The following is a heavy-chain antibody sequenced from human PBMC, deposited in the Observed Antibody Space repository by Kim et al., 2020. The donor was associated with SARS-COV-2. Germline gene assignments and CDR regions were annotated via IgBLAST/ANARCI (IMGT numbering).Heavy chain of an antibody. Sequence: GGSLRLSCAASGFTVSSNYMSWVRQAPGKGLEWVSVIYSGGSTYYADSVKGRFTISRHNSKNTLYLQMNSLRAEDTAVYYCASAGYSSGWLLQSTFYYYYGMDVWGQGTTVTVSS. J-gene: IGHJ6*02. CDR2: IYSGGST. CDR3: ASAGYSSGWLLQSTFYYYYGMDV. V-gene: IGHV3-53*04. CDR1: GFTVSSNY. D-gene: IGHD6-19*01.